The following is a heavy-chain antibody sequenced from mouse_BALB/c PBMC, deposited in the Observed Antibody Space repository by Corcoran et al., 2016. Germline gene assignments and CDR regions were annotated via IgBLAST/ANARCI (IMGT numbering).Heavy chain of an antibody. V-gene: IGHV8-12*01. CDR2: SYWDDDK. Sequence: QVTLKEAGPGILQPSQTLSLTCSFSGFSLSTSGMGVSWLRQPSGKGLEWLAHSYWDDDKRYNPSLKSRRTISKDTSSNQVFLKITSVDTADTATYYCARSSTMITTEYFDYLGQGTTLTVSS. J-gene: IGHJ2*01. CDR1: GFSLSTSGMG. D-gene: IGHD2-4*01. CDR3: ARSSTMITTEYFDY.